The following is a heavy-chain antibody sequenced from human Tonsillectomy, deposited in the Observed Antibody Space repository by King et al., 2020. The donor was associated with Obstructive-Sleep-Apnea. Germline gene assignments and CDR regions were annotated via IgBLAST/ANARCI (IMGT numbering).Heavy chain of an antibody. CDR2: IIPLFGTA. V-gene: IGHV1-69*14. CDR1: GGTFDNYA. J-gene: IGHJ4*02. D-gene: IGHD5-12*01. CDR3: ARGFYRGGDLPYYCDC. Sequence: VQLVQSGAEVKKPGSSVRVSCKASGGTFDNYAISWVRQAPGQGLEWMGGIIPLFGTANYAPKFQGRVALIADKSTSTAYMELFSLTSEDTAVYYCARGFYRGGDLPYYCDCGGQGTLVTVSS.